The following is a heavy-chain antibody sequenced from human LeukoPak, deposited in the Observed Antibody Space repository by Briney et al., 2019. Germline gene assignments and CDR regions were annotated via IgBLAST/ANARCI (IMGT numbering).Heavy chain of an antibody. V-gene: IGHV4-4*07. D-gene: IGHD2-21*02. Sequence: SETLSLTCTVSGGSISSYYWSWLRQPAGKGLEWIGRIYTSGSTNYNPSLKSRVTMSVDTSKNQFSLKLSSVTAADTAVYYCARGPPEAYCGGDCYFSDYFDYWGQGTLVTVSS. CDR1: GGSISSYY. CDR3: ARGPPEAYCGGDCYFSDYFDY. CDR2: IYTSGST. J-gene: IGHJ4*02.